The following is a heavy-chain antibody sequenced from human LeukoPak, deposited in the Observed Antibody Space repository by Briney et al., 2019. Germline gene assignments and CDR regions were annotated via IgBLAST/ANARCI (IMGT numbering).Heavy chain of an antibody. CDR3: ARVGTSPTGNWFDP. Sequence: ASVKVSYKASGYTFTGYYMHWVRQAPGQGLEWMGWINPNSGGTNYAQKFQGRVTMTRDTSISTAYMELSRLRSDDTAVYYCARVGTSPTGNWFDPWGQGTLVTVSS. J-gene: IGHJ5*02. V-gene: IGHV1-2*02. CDR1: GYTFTGYY. D-gene: IGHD2-2*01. CDR2: INPNSGGT.